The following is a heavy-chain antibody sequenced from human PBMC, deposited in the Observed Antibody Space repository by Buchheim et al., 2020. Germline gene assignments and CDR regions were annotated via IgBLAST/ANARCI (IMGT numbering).Heavy chain of an antibody. CDR2: INHSGST. CDR3: ARGQKLGFWSGLPTYLNWFDP. CDR1: GGSFSGYY. Sequence: QVQLQQWGAGLLKPSETLSLTCAVYGGSFSGYYWSWIRQPPGKGLEWIGEINHSGSTNYNPSLKSRVTISVDTSKNQFSLKLSSVTAADTAVYYCARGQKLGFWSGLPTYLNWFDPWGQGTL. V-gene: IGHV4-34*01. J-gene: IGHJ5*02. D-gene: IGHD3-3*01.